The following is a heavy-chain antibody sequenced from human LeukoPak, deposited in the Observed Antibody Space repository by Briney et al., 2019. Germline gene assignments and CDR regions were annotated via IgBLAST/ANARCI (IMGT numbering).Heavy chain of an antibody. V-gene: IGHV1-18*01. Sequence: GASVKVSCKASGGTFTSYGISWVRQAPGQGLKWMGWISAYNGNTNYAQKLQGRVTMTTDTSTSTAYMELRSLRSDDTAVYYCARDSYYYDSSRIHLFDYWGQGTLVTVSS. D-gene: IGHD3-22*01. CDR1: GGTFTSYG. CDR2: ISAYNGNT. CDR3: ARDSYYYDSSRIHLFDY. J-gene: IGHJ4*02.